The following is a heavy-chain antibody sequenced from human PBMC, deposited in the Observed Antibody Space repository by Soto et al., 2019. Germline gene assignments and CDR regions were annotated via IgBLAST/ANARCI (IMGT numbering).Heavy chain of an antibody. J-gene: IGHJ6*03. CDR1: GFTFSNAW. Sequence: RLSCAASGFTFSNAWMSWVRQAPGKGLEWVGRIKSKTDGGTTDYAAPVKGRFTISRDDSKNTLYLQMNSLKTEDTAVYYCTTEHITMVRGGYDMDVWGKGTTVTVSS. D-gene: IGHD3-10*01. V-gene: IGHV3-15*01. CDR3: TTEHITMVRGGYDMDV. CDR2: IKSKTDGGTT.